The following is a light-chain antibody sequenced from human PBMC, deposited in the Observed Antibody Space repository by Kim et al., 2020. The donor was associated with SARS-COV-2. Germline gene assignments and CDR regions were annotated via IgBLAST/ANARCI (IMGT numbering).Light chain of an antibody. J-gene: IGLJ3*02. CDR1: NIGSKS. CDR3: QVWDSSSDHPV. Sequence: SYELTQPPSVSVAPGKTARITCGGNNIGSKSVHWYQQKPGQAPVLVIYYDSDRPSGIPERFSGSNSGNTATLTISRVDAGEVADYYCQVWDSSSDHPVLGGGTQLTVL. V-gene: IGLV3-21*04. CDR2: YDS.